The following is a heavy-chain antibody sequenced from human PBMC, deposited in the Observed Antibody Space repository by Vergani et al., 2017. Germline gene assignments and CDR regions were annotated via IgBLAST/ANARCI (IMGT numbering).Heavy chain of an antibody. CDR1: GFTFSSAW. D-gene: IGHD2-2*01. V-gene: IGHV3-48*01. CDR3: AREYSSTSGRAFDF. CDR2: VSTGTKSQ. Sequence: VQLVESGGGLVKPGGSLRLSCTTSGFTFSSAWMSWVRQAPGKGLEWVSFVSTGTKSQSYAESVKGRFTISRDSAKNSLYLQMDSLRAEDTAVYYCAREYSSTSGRAFDFWGQGTKVTVSS. J-gene: IGHJ3*01.